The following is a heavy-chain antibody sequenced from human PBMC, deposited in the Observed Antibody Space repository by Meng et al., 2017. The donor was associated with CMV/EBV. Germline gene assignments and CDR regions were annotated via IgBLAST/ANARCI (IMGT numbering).Heavy chain of an antibody. Sequence: VSFSGYYCCWIRLPPRKALEWIGEINHSGSTNYNPSLKSRVTISVDTSKNQFSLKLSSVTAADTAVYYCASLNYCSSTSCSRRFDYWGQGTLVTVSS. CDR3: ASLNYCSSTSCSRRFDY. CDR2: INHSGST. V-gene: IGHV4-34*01. D-gene: IGHD2-2*01. J-gene: IGHJ4*02. CDR1: VSFSGYY.